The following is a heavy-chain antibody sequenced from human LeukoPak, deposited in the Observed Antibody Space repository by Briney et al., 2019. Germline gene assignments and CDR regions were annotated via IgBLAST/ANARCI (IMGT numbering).Heavy chain of an antibody. D-gene: IGHD3-22*01. CDR1: GFTFSSYG. Sequence: GGSLRLSCAASGFTFSSYGMHWVRQAPGKGLEWVAVISYDGSNKYYADSVKGRFTISRDNSKNTLYLQMNSLRADDTAVYYCAKDRAITMIVVVPDYWGQGTLVTVSS. V-gene: IGHV3-30*18. CDR3: AKDRAITMIVVVPDY. CDR2: ISYDGSNK. J-gene: IGHJ4*02.